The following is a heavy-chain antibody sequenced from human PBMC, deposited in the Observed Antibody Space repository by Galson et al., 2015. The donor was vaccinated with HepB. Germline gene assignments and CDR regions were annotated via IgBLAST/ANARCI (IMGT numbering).Heavy chain of an antibody. CDR1: GYSFSNYG. J-gene: IGHJ6*02. CDR2: FSGYDGST. CDR3: ARDSRLELRLNNYFSYGMVV. V-gene: IGHV1-18*01. Sequence: SVKVSCKASGYSFSNYGLSWIRQAPGPGLEWMGWFSGYDGSTNYAQKFQGRVTMTADASTGTAYLELRNLRSDDTAVYYCARDSRLELRLNNYFSYGMVVWGQGSAVTVSS. D-gene: IGHD1-1*01.